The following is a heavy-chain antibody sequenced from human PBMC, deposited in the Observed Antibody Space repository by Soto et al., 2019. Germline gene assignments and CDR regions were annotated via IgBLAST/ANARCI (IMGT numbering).Heavy chain of an antibody. V-gene: IGHV4-4*02. CDR1: GGSISDNW. D-gene: IGHD2-15*01. CDR2: IYHSGTT. CDR3: ARHVAVPRTRAFDY. Sequence: QVQLQESGPGLVKPSGTLSLTCAVAGGSISDNWWSWVRQAPGKGLEWIGEIYHSGTTYYNPSLKGRVIILVDNSASQISMTLSSVTAADTAVYYCARHVAVPRTRAFDYWGQGALVAVSS. J-gene: IGHJ4*02.